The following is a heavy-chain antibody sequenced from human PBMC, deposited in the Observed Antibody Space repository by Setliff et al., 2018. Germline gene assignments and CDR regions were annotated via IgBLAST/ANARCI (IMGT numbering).Heavy chain of an antibody. CDR1: DYILTSYG. CDR3: ARINFYVSSGYYYASDN. Sequence: ASVKVSCKTSDYILTSYGLSWVRQAPGRGLDWMGWISTYNGHTNYAQKFQGRVTMTTDTSTSTAYMELRSLRPDDTAVYYCARINFYVSSGYYYASDNWGQGTLVTVSS. D-gene: IGHD3-22*01. V-gene: IGHV1-18*01. J-gene: IGHJ4*02. CDR2: ISTYNGHT.